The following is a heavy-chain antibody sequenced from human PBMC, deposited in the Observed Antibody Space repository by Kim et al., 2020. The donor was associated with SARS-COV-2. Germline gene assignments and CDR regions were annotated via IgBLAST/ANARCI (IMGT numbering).Heavy chain of an antibody. V-gene: IGHV5-10-1*01. CDR2: IDPSDSYT. CDR1: GYSFTSYW. D-gene: IGHD2-2*01. Sequence: GESLKISCKGSGYSFTSYWISWVRQMPGKGLEWMGRIDPSDSYTNYSPSFQGHVTISADKSISTAYLQWSSLKASDTAMYYCARRGAPAAITPHGMDVWGPGTTVTVSS. CDR3: ARRGAPAAITPHGMDV. J-gene: IGHJ6*02.